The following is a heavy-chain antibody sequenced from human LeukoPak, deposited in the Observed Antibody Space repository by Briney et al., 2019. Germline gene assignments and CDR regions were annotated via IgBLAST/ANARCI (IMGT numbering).Heavy chain of an antibody. J-gene: IGHJ6*02. V-gene: IGHV3-7*01. D-gene: IGHD3-10*01. CDR2: IKQDGSEK. CDR3: ARAEPINYGSGSYYRIYYYYYYGMDV. CDR1: GFTFSSYW. Sequence: PGGSLRLSCAASGFTFSSYWMSWVRQAPGKGLEWVANIKQDGSEKYYVDSVKGRFTISRDNAKNSLYLQMNSLRAEDTAVYYCARAEPINYGSGSYYRIYYYYYYGMDVWGQGTTVTVPS.